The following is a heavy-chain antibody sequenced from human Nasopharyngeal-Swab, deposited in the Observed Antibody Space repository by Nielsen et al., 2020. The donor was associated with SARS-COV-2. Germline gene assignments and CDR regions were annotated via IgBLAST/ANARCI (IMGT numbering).Heavy chain of an antibody. J-gene: IGHJ4*02. CDR2: IYYSGST. Sequence: SETLSLTCTVSGGSISSSSYYWGWIRQPPGKGLEWIGSIYYSGSTYYNPSLKSRVTISVDTSKNQFSLKLSSVTAADTAVYCCAREPWVTTPYFDYWGQGTLVTVSS. V-gene: IGHV4-39*02. D-gene: IGHD4-17*01. CDR3: AREPWVTTPYFDY. CDR1: GGSISSSSYY.